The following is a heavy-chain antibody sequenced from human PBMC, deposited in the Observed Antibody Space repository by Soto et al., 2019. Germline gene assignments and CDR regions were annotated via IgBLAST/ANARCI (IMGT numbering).Heavy chain of an antibody. J-gene: IGHJ4*02. CDR1: GGSISSSSYY. D-gene: IGHD4-17*01. CDR2: IYYSGST. Sequence: PSETLSLTCTVSGGSISSSSYYWGWIRQPPGEGLEWIGSIYYSGSTYYNPSLKSRVTISVDTSKNQFSLKLSSVTAADTAVYYCASVTLDYATDYWGQGTLVTVSS. V-gene: IGHV4-39*01. CDR3: ASVTLDYATDY.